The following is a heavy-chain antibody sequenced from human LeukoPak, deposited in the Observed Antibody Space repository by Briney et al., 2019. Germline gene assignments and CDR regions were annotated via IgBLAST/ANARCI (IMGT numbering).Heavy chain of an antibody. CDR2: ISSGSTTI. CDR3: ARDVEQWLVRVYYFDY. D-gene: IGHD6-19*01. Sequence: GGSLTLSCSPSGFRFSLYAMNWVHQAPGKGLEWVSYISSGSTTIYYADSVKGRFTISRDNAKNSLYLQMNSLRAEDTAVYYCARDVEQWLVRVYYFDYWGQGTLVTVSS. V-gene: IGHV3-48*01. CDR1: GFRFSLYA. J-gene: IGHJ4*02.